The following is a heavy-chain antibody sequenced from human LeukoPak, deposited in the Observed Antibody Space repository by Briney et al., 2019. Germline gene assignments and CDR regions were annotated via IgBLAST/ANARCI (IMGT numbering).Heavy chain of an antibody. J-gene: IGHJ4*02. D-gene: IGHD5-12*01. Sequence: GGSLRLSCAASAFIFSNYWMHWVRQAPGKGLEWVSRLSPDGSDISYADSVRGRFTISRDNAKNSLYLQMNSLRAEDTAMYYCVRVWGHSGYDYFPFDYWGQGTLVTVSS. CDR3: VRVWGHSGYDYFPFDY. V-gene: IGHV3-74*01. CDR1: AFIFSNYW. CDR2: LSPDGSDI.